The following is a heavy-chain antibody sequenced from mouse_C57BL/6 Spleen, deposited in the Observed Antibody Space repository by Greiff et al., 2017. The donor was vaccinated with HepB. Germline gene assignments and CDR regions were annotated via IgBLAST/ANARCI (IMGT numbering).Heavy chain of an antibody. CDR2: IYPGDGDT. CDR3: AGYDGYYGAMDY. D-gene: IGHD2-3*01. J-gene: IGHJ4*01. V-gene: IGHV1-82*01. Sequence: QVQLKQSGPELVKPGASVKISCKASGYAFSSSWMNWVKQRPGKGLEWIGRIYPGDGDTNYNGKFKGKATLTADKSSSTAYMQLSSLTSEDSAVYFCAGYDGYYGAMDYWGQGTSVTVSS. CDR1: GYAFSSSW.